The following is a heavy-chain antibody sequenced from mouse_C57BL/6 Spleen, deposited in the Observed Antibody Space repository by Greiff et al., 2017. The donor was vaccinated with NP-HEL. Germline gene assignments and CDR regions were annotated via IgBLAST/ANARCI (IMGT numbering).Heavy chain of an antibody. CDR2: IDPSDSET. D-gene: IGHD1-1*01. J-gene: IGHJ4*01. V-gene: IGHV1-52*01. CDR3: ARREIYYGSSYVDAMDY. Sequence: VQLQQPGAELVRPGSSVKLSCKASGYTFTSYWMHWVKQRPIQGLEWIGNIDPSDSETHYNQKFKDKATLTVDKSSSTAYMQLSSLTSEDSAVYYCARREIYYGSSYVDAMDYWGQGTSVTVSS. CDR1: GYTFTSYW.